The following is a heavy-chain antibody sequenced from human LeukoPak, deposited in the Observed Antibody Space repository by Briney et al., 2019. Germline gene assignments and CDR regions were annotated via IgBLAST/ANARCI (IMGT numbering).Heavy chain of an antibody. CDR2: IWYDGSNK. CDR3: ARDRDSSGYYSVWFDP. D-gene: IGHD3-22*01. J-gene: IGHJ5*02. Sequence: PGGSLRLSCAASGFTFSSHAMHWVRQAPGKGLEWVAVIWYDGSNKYYADSVKGRFTISRDNSKNTLYLQMNSLRAEDTAVYYRARDRDSSGYYSVWFDPWGQGTLVTVSS. CDR1: GFTFSSHA. V-gene: IGHV3-30*07.